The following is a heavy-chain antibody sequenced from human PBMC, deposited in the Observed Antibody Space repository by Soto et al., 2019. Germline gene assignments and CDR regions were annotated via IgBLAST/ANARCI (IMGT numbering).Heavy chain of an antibody. Sequence: EVQLVESGGGLVQPEGSLRLSCAASGFTFSDHYMDWVRQAPGKGLEWVGRIKNKANSYTTEYAAPVKGRFIISRDDTKSSVFLQTNRLKTDGTSVYYCTRVRLSSSRSSVYGGEGILVTVPS. D-gene: IGHD6-13*01. CDR3: TRVRLSSSRSSVY. J-gene: IGHJ4*02. CDR2: IKNKANSYTT. V-gene: IGHV3-72*01. CDR1: GFTFSDHY.